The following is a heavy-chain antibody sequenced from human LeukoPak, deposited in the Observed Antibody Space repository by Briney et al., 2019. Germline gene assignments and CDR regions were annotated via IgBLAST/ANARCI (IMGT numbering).Heavy chain of an antibody. CDR1: GYTFTSYD. CDR3: ARAPYYDFWSGYPPGYMDV. D-gene: IGHD3-3*01. V-gene: IGHV1-8*01. CDR2: MNPNSGNT. Sequence: GASVKVSCKASGYTFTSYDINWVRQATGQGLEWMGWMNPNSGNTGYAQKFQGRVTMTRDTSISTAYMELSRLRSDDTAVYYCARAPYYDFWSGYPPGYMDVWGKGATVTVSS. J-gene: IGHJ6*03.